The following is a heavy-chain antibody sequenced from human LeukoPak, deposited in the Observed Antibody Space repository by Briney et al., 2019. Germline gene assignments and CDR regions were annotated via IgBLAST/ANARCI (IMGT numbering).Heavy chain of an antibody. V-gene: IGHV1-18*01. CDR1: GYTFTSYG. D-gene: IGHD5-18*01. Sequence: ASVKVSCKASGYTFTSYGISWVRQAPGQGLEWMGWISGYNGNTNYAQNLQGRVTMTTDTSTSTVYMELRSLRSDDTAVYYCVRELWLDYWGQGTLVTVSS. J-gene: IGHJ4*02. CDR2: ISGYNGNT. CDR3: VRELWLDY.